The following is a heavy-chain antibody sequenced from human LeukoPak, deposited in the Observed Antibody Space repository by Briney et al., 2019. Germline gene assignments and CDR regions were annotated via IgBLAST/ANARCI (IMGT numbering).Heavy chain of an antibody. CDR1: GGSISTNY. Sequence: PSETLSLTCTVSGGSISTNYWSWIRQPPGKGLEWIGYIGYTGSTNYNPSLKGRVTISIDTSNIQFSLRLTSVTAADTAVYYCAMSYYYGSSGYYHYWGQGTLVTVSS. D-gene: IGHD3-22*01. CDR2: IGYTGST. CDR3: AMSYYYGSSGYYHY. V-gene: IGHV4-59*01. J-gene: IGHJ4*02.